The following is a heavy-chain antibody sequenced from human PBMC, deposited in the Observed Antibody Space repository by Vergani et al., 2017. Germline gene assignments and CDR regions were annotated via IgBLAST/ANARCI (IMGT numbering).Heavy chain of an antibody. CDR3: AKHFRGWGIDY. Sequence: QVQLVESGGGVVQRGGSLRLSCATSGFTLSNYDMQWIRQGPGKGLEFVAFIHFEGSKKYYADSVKGRFTLSRDFSKNTLYLQMNSLRTDDTATYYCAKHFRGWGIDYWGQGTQVIVSS. CDR1: GFTLSNYD. J-gene: IGHJ4*02. D-gene: IGHD1-26*01. V-gene: IGHV3-30*02. CDR2: IHFEGSKK.